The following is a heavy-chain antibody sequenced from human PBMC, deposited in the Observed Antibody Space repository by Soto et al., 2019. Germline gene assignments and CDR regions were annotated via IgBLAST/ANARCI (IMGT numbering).Heavy chain of an antibody. V-gene: IGHV3-23*01. CDR1: GFAFSSYA. Sequence: GSLRLSFAASGFAFSSYAMSWVRQAPGKGLEWVSAISGSGGSTYYADSVKGRFTISRDNSKNTLYLQMNSLRAEDTAVYYCAKDRATMIVVVSPWPEWFDPWGQGTLVTVSS. J-gene: IGHJ5*02. CDR3: AKDRATMIVVVSPWPEWFDP. D-gene: IGHD3-22*01. CDR2: ISGSGGST.